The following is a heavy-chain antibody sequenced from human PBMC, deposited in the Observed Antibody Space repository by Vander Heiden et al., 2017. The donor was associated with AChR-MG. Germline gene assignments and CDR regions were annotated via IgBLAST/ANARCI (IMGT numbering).Heavy chain of an antibody. V-gene: IGHV4-4*02. CDR1: GGPISSSHW. CDR3: ARDHLVAAGVYYYYYAMDV. CDR2: IYDTGTT. J-gene: IGHJ6*02. D-gene: IGHD6-13*01. Sequence: QVQLQESGPGLVRPSGTLSLTCAVPGGPISSSHWWTWVRQPPGKGLEWIGEIYDTGTTNYNPSLKSRVTISVDKSKNQFSLRLSSVTAADTAVYYCARDHLVAAGVYYYYYAMDVWGQGTTVTVSS.